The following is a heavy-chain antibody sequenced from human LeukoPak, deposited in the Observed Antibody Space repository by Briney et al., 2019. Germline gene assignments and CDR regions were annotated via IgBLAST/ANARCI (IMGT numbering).Heavy chain of an antibody. CDR2: INHSGST. Sequence: SETLSLTCAVYGGSFSGYYWSWIRQPPGKGLEWIGEINHSGSTNYNPSLKSRVTISVDTSKNQFSLKLSSVTAADTAVYYCARTYGMATIGYFDYWGQGTLVTVSS. J-gene: IGHJ4*02. CDR1: GGSFSGYY. D-gene: IGHD5-24*01. V-gene: IGHV4-34*01. CDR3: ARTYGMATIGYFDY.